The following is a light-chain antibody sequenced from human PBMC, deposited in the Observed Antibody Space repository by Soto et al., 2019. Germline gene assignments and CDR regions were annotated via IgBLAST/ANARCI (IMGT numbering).Light chain of an antibody. Sequence: QSVLTQPASVSGSPGQSITISCTGTSSDVRNYNLVSWYQHHPGKAPKLMIYEGSERPSGVSNRFSGSKTGNTASLTISGLQAEDEADYYYCSYAGSFTWVFGGGTQLTVL. V-gene: IGLV2-23*01. CDR2: EGS. J-gene: IGLJ2*01. CDR1: SSDVRNYNL. CDR3: CSYAGSFTWV.